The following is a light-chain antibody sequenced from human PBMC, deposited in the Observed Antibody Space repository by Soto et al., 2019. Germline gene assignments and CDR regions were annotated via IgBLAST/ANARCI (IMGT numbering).Light chain of an antibody. CDR3: QQYGRT. J-gene: IGKJ1*01. CDR1: QSVDSNY. Sequence: EIVLTQSPGTLSLSPGERATLSCRASQSVDSNYLAWYQQKPGQAPSLLIYGASSRATGIPDRFSDSGSETDFTLSISRLEPEDFAVYYCQQYGRTFGQGTKVDIK. CDR2: GAS. V-gene: IGKV3-20*01.